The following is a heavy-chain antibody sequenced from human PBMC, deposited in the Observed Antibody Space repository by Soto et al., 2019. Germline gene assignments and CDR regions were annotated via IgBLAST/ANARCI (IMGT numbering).Heavy chain of an antibody. D-gene: IGHD2-15*01. CDR2: ISSSSSYI. CDR3: ARDEFGSGGSCYLY. CDR1: GFTFSSYS. V-gene: IGHV3-21*01. Sequence: GGSLRLSCAASGFTFSSYSMNWVRQAPGKGLEWVSSISSSSSYIYYADSVKGRFTISRDNAKNSLYLQMNSLRAEDTAVYYCARDEFGSGGSCYLYWGQGTLVTVSS. J-gene: IGHJ4*02.